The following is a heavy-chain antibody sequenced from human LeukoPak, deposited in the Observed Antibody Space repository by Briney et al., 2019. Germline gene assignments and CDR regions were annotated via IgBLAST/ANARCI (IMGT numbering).Heavy chain of an antibody. CDR3: ASFQELELRGEAWFDP. CDR2: INHSGST. J-gene: IGHJ5*02. Sequence: PSETLSLTCAVYGGSFIGYYWSWIRQPPGKGLEWIGEINHSGSTNYTPSPKSRVTISVDTSKNQFSLKLSSVTAADTAVYYCASFQELELRGEAWFDPWGQGTLVTVSS. V-gene: IGHV4-34*01. D-gene: IGHD1-7*01. CDR1: GGSFIGYY.